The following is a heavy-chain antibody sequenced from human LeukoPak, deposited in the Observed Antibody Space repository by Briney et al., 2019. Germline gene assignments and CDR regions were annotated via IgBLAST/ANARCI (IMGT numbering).Heavy chain of an antibody. Sequence: PRGSLRLSSAPSLFTFCSSAMSSVPQSPGKGLEWVSGISGSGGSTYCADSVKGRFTISRDNSKNTLYLQMNSLRAEDTAVYYCAKGSIVISYWGQGTLVTVSS. CDR1: LFTFCSSA. CDR2: ISGSGGST. CDR3: AKGSIVISY. D-gene: IGHD1-26*01. J-gene: IGHJ4*02. V-gene: IGHV3-23*01.